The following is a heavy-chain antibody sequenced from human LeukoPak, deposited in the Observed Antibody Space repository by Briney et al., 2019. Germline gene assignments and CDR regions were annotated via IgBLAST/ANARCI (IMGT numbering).Heavy chain of an antibody. CDR3: AKVSQWGNSRWYEGD. D-gene: IGHD6-13*01. CDR2: ISSSSSTI. J-gene: IGHJ4*02. CDR1: GFTFSSYS. V-gene: IGHV3-48*01. Sequence: GGSLRLSCAASGFTFSSYSMTWVRQAPGKGLEWVSYISSSSSTIYYADSVKGRFTISRDNSKNTLYLQMNSLRGEDTAVYYCAKVSQWGNSRWYEGDWGQGTLVTVSS.